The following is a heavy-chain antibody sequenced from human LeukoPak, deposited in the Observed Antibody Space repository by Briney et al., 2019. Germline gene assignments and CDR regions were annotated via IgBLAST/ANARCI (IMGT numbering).Heavy chain of an antibody. D-gene: IGHD2-21*01. CDR1: GGSISSYY. CDR2: IYYRGST. V-gene: IGHV4-59*01. Sequence: SETLSLTCTVSGGSISSYYWSWIRQPPGKGLEWIGYIYYRGSTNYNPSLKSRVTISVDTSKNQFSLKLSSVTAADTAVYYCAREIPKRTFDYWGQGTLVTVSS. J-gene: IGHJ4*02. CDR3: AREIPKRTFDY.